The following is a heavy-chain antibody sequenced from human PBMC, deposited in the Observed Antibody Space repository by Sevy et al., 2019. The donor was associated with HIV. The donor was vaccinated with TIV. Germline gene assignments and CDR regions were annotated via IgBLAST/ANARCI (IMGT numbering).Heavy chain of an antibody. V-gene: IGHV1-18*04. J-gene: IGHJ6*03. D-gene: IGHD1-7*01. Sequence: ASVKVSCKASGYTFTSYGISWVRQAPGQWLEWMGWISAYNGNTNYAQKLQGRFTMTTDTSTSTAYMELRSLRSDDTAVLYCVRRLPITKLEIREFYYYMDVWGKGTTVTVSS. CDR3: VRRLPITKLEIREFYYYMDV. CDR1: GYTFTSYG. CDR2: ISAYNGNT.